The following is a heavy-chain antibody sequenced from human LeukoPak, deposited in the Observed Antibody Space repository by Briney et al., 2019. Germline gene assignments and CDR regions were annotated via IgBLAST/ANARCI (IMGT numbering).Heavy chain of an antibody. V-gene: IGHV3-23*01. Sequence: GGSLRLSCAASGFTFSSYAMSWVRQASGKGLEWVSSLSASGGSIYYADSVKGRFTVSRDNSKNTLYLQMNSLRAEDTAVYYCVKGPHHSSSWSCGQGTLVAVSS. CDR1: GFTFSSYA. CDR3: VKGPHHSSSWS. CDR2: LSASGGSI. D-gene: IGHD6-13*01. J-gene: IGHJ5*02.